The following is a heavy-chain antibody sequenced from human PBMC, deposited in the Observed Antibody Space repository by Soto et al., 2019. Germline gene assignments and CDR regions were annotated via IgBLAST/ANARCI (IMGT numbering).Heavy chain of an antibody. Sequence: QVQLQKWGAGLLKSSETLSLTCAVNGGPLTGYYWSWIRQPSGKGPEGIGEIKEGGSTNYSPSLRGRATISPDTSNNQFSLKLNSVTAADTAVSYCARGQEGIVATHWDQGALVTVSS. D-gene: IGHD5-12*01. J-gene: IGHJ1*01. CDR1: GGPLTGYY. V-gene: IGHV4-34*01. CDR3: ARGQEGIVATH. CDR2: IKEGGST.